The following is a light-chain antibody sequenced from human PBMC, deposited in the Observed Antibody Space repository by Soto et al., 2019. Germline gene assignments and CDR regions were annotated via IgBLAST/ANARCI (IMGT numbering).Light chain of an antibody. V-gene: IGLV2-14*01. CDR3: RSYTSSSTLVE. CDR2: EVS. CDR1: SSDVGGYNY. J-gene: IGLJ2*01. Sequence: QSALTQPASVSGSPGQSITISCTGTSSDVGGYNYVSWYQQHPGKAPKLMIYEVSNRPSGVSNRFSGSKSGNTASLTISGLQAEDEADYYCRSYTSSSTLVEFGGGTKLTVL.